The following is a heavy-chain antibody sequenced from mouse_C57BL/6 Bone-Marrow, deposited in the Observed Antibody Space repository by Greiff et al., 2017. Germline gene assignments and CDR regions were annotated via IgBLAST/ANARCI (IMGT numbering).Heavy chain of an antibody. V-gene: IGHV1-69*01. D-gene: IGHD1-1*01. CDR3: ARSYYGSSYYAMDY. CDR2: IDPSDSYT. CDR1: GYTFTSYW. J-gene: IGHJ4*01. Sequence: VQLQQSGAELVMPGASVKLSCKASGYTFTSYWMHWVKQRPGQGLEWIGEIDPSDSYTNYNQKFKGKSTLTVDKSSSTAYMQLSSLTSEDSAVYYCARSYYGSSYYAMDYWGQGTSVTVSS.